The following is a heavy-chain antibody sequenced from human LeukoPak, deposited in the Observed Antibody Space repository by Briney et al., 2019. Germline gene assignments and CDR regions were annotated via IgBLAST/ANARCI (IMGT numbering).Heavy chain of an antibody. D-gene: IGHD1-26*01. CDR1: GFTFSNYG. J-gene: IGHJ6*03. CDR3: ATGSMNPYYYYYMAV. Sequence: GGSLRLSCAASGFTFSNYGLNWVRQSPGKGLEWISYISGGGSDIYYADSVKGRFTISRDNAQKSLYLQMNSLRAEDTAVYYCATGSMNPYYYYYMAVRGKGTTVTISS. CDR2: ISGGGSDI. V-gene: IGHV3-48*03.